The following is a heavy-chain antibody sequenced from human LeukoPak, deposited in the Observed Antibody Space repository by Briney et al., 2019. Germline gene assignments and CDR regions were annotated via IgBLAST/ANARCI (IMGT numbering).Heavy chain of an antibody. V-gene: IGHV1-2*02. CDR3: ARGGPYSGYDPEGFDP. J-gene: IGHJ5*02. CDR2: INPNSGGT. CDR1: GYTFTGYY. D-gene: IGHD5-12*01. Sequence: ASVKVSCKASGYTFTGYYMHWVRQAPGQGLEWMGWINPNSGGTNYAQKFQGRVTMTRDTSISTAYMELSRLRSDDTAVYYCARGGPYSGYDPEGFDPWGQGTLVTVSS.